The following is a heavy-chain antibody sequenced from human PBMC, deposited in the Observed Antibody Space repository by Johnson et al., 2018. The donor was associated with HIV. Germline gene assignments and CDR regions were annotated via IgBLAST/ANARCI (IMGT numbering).Heavy chain of an antibody. Sequence: QVLLVESGGGVVQPGRSLRLSCAASGFTFSSYAMHWVRQAPGKGLEWVAVISYDGSNKYYADSAKGRFTISRDNSKNTLYLQMSSLRAEDTAVYYCAKSDCSGGSCYSVWRHAFDIWGQGTMVTVSS. V-gene: IGHV3-30-3*02. CDR2: ISYDGSNK. CDR3: AKSDCSGGSCYSVWRHAFDI. J-gene: IGHJ3*02. CDR1: GFTFSSYA. D-gene: IGHD2-15*01.